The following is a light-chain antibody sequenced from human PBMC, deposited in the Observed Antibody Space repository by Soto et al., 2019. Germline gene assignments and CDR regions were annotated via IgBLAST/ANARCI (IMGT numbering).Light chain of an antibody. CDR1: QSVSSN. CDR3: QQYNNWPPLFT. CDR2: GAS. J-gene: IGKJ3*01. V-gene: IGKV3-15*01. Sequence: EIVMTQSPATLSVSPGERATLSCRASQSVSSNLAWYQQKPGQAPRLLIYGASTRATGIPARFSGSGSGTEFTLTISSLQSEDFVVYYCQQYNNWPPLFTFGPGTKVDIK.